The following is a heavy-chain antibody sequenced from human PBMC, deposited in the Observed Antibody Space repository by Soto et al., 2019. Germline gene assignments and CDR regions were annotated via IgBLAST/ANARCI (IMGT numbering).Heavy chain of an antibody. D-gene: IGHD2-2*01. CDR2: IYHSGST. J-gene: IGHJ5*02. Sequence: KTSETLSLTCAVSGGSISSSNWWSWVRQPPGKGLEWIGEIYHSGSTNYNPSLKSRVTISVDKSKNQFSLKLSSVTAADTAVYYCARTVVVPAATQSFDPWGQGTLVTVSS. CDR3: ARTVVVPAATQSFDP. CDR1: GGSISSSNW. V-gene: IGHV4-4*02.